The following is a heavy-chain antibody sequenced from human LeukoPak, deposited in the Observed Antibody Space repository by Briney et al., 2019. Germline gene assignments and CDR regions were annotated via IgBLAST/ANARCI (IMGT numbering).Heavy chain of an antibody. Sequence: GGSLRLSRAASGFTFSSYAMSWVRQAPGKGLEWVSAISGSGGSTYYADSVKGRFTISRDNSKNTLYLQMNSLRAEDTAVYYCAKVNRWGRLWTKYCFDYWGQGTLVTVSS. CDR1: GFTFSSYA. D-gene: IGHD2-21*02. J-gene: IGHJ4*02. CDR2: ISGSGGST. V-gene: IGHV3-23*01. CDR3: AKVNRWGRLWTKYCFDY.